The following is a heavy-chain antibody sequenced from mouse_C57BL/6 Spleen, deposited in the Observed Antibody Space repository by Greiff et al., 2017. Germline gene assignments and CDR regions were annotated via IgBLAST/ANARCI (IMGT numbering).Heavy chain of an antibody. CDR1: GYTFTDYN. V-gene: IGHV1-18*01. CDR2: INPNNGGT. Sequence: VQLQQSGPELVKPGASVKIPCKASGYTFTDYNMDWVKQSHGKSLEWIGDINPNNGGTIYNQKFKGKATLTVDKSSSTAYMELRSLTSEDTAVYYCARRGYDPWFAYWGQGTLVTVSA. CDR3: ARRGYDPWFAY. D-gene: IGHD2-3*01. J-gene: IGHJ3*01.